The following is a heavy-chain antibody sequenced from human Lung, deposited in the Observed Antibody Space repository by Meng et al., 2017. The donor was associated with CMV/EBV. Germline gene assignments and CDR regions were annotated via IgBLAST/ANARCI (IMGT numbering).Heavy chain of an antibody. D-gene: IGHD3-10*02. V-gene: IGHV1-18*04. Sequence: YGLIWVRQAPGKGLEWVGGISAYSGNTNYAQKIQDRVTMTTHTSSNTAYMELRSLRSDDTAIYYCARVVVHYYARGDNADYSDYWGQGTLVTVSS. CDR2: ISAYSGNT. CDR1: YG. CDR3: ARVVVHYYARGDNADYSDY. J-gene: IGHJ4*02.